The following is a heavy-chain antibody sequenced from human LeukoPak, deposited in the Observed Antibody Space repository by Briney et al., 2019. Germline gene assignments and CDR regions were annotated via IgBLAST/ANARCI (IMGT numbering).Heavy chain of an antibody. J-gene: IGHJ4*02. D-gene: IGHD1-26*01. CDR2: ISYDGNHK. Sequence: GGSLRLSCAASGFTFSSGMHWVRQAPGKGLEWVAVISYDGNHKYYGDSVKGRFTISRDNSRNTLYLQMDSLKTEDTAVYYCAKGELHFNTCSFDYWGQGTLVTVSS. CDR3: AKGELHFNTCSFDY. CDR1: GFTFSSG. V-gene: IGHV3-30*18.